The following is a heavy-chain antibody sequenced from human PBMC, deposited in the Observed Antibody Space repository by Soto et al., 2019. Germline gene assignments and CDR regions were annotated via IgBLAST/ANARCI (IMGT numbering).Heavy chain of an antibody. CDR3: AHSLTYYYGSGSHNYFDY. D-gene: IGHD3-10*01. CDR1: GFSLSTSGVG. Sequence: QITLKESGPPLVKPTQTLTLTCTFSGFSLSTSGVGVGWIRQPPGKALEWLALIYWDDDKRYSPSLKSRLTITNDTSKNQVVLTMTNMDPLDTATYYCAHSLTYYYGSGSHNYFDYWGQGTLVTVSS. CDR2: IYWDDDK. J-gene: IGHJ4*02. V-gene: IGHV2-5*02.